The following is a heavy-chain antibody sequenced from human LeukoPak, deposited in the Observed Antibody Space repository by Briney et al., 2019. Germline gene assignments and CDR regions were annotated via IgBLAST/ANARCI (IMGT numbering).Heavy chain of an antibody. D-gene: IGHD5/OR15-5a*01. CDR2: IKYDGSEK. Sequence: GGSLRLSCAASGFTFSNYWMSWVRQAPGKGLEWVANIKYDGSEKYHVDSVKGQFTISRDNAKNSLYLQMNSLRAEDTAVYYCARGRSTDYWGQGTLVTVSS. CDR1: GFTFSNYW. J-gene: IGHJ4*02. CDR3: ARGRSTDY. V-gene: IGHV3-7*01.